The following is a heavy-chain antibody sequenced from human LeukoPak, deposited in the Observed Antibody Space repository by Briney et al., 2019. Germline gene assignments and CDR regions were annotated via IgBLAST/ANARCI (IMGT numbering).Heavy chain of an antibody. V-gene: IGHV1-18*01. Sequence: ASVKVSCKASGYTFTSYGISWVRQAPGQGLEWMGWISAYNGNTNYAQKLQGRVTMTTDTCTSTAYMELRSLRSDDTAVYYCAREVWFGEKTTYYFDYWGQGTLVTVSS. CDR3: AREVWFGEKTTYYFDY. CDR1: GYTFTSYG. CDR2: ISAYNGNT. J-gene: IGHJ4*02. D-gene: IGHD3-10*01.